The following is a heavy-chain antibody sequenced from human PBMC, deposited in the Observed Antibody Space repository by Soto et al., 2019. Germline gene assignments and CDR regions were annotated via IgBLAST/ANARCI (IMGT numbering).Heavy chain of an antibody. Sequence: SQTLSLTCAISGDSVSSNSAAWNWIRQSPSRGLEWLGRTYYRSKWYNDYAVSVKSRITINPDTSKNQFSLQLNSVTPEDTAVYYCARSEGCSGGSCYHYYYYYYFMEVWAKGTTVTVSS. V-gene: IGHV6-1*01. CDR3: ARSEGCSGGSCYHYYYYYYFMEV. J-gene: IGHJ6*03. CDR1: GDSVSSNSAA. CDR2: TYYRSKWYN. D-gene: IGHD2-15*01.